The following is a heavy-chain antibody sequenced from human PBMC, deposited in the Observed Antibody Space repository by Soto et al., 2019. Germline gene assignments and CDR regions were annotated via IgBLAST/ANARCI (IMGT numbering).Heavy chain of an antibody. CDR3: AHGSGTSPDCYPKPQLDF. D-gene: IGHD2-21*02. J-gene: IGHJ4*02. Sequence: QITLKESGPTLVKPTQTLTLTCTFSGFSLSTSAEGVGWIRQPPGKALEWLALIYWDGDERYSPSLKSRFSVTKDESKNQVVLTLSNKDPADTSTYSCAHGSGTSPDCYPKPQLDFWGQGILVPVSP. V-gene: IGHV2-5*02. CDR2: IYWDGDE. CDR1: GFSLSTSAEG.